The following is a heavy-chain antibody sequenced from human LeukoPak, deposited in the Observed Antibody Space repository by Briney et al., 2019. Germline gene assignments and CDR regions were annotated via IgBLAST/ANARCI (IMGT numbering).Heavy chain of an antibody. V-gene: IGHV3-7*01. J-gene: IGHJ5*02. CDR3: ARFISLGA. CDR1: GFTSSNYW. Sequence: GGSLRLSCAASGFTSSNYWLGWVRQSPGKGLEWVANIKKDGSEKNYVDSVKGRFTISRDNAKNSLYLQMDSLRAEDTAVYYCARFISLGAWGQGTLVTVSS. CDR2: IKKDGSEK. D-gene: IGHD3-16*01.